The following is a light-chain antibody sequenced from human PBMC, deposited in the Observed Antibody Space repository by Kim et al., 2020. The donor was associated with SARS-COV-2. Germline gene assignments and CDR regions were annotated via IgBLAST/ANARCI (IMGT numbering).Light chain of an antibody. Sequence: ASVGDRVTITCRASQSISSYLNWYQQKPGKAPKLLIYAASSLQSGVPSRFSGSGSGTDFTLTISSLQPEDFATYYCQQSYSTPVAFGQGTKVEIK. V-gene: IGKV1-39*01. CDR2: AAS. CDR1: QSISSY. CDR3: QQSYSTPVA. J-gene: IGKJ1*01.